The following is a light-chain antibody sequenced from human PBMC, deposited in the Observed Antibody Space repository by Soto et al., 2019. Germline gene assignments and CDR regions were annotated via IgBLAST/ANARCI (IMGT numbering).Light chain of an antibody. V-gene: IGLV2-8*01. Sequence: QSVLTQPPSASGSPGQSVTISCTGTSSDVGAYKYVSWYQQYPGKAPKLMIYEVTKRPSGVPDRFSGSKSGNTASLTVSGLQAEDEADYYCTSYVGNDIWVFGGGNKVTV. CDR1: SSDVGAYKY. J-gene: IGLJ3*02. CDR3: TSYVGNDIWV. CDR2: EVT.